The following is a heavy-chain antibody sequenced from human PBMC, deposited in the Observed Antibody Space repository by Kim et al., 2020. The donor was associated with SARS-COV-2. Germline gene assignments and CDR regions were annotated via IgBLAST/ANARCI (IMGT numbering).Heavy chain of an antibody. V-gene: IGHV4-39*01. CDR3: ARRNSLIAVAGSPYYYYGMDV. Sequence: SETLSLTCTVSGGSISSSSYYWGWIRQPPGKGLEWIGSIYYSGSTYYNPSLKSRVTISVDTSKNQFSLKLSSVTAADTAVYYCARRNSLIAVAGSPYYYYGMDVWGQGTTVTVSS. CDR1: GGSISSSSYY. CDR2: IYYSGST. J-gene: IGHJ6*02. D-gene: IGHD6-19*01.